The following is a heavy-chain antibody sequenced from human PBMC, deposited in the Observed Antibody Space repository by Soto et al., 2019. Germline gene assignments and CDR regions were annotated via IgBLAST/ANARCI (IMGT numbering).Heavy chain of an antibody. V-gene: IGHV4-30-4*01. CDR3: ARGLDDDYIINWFDP. CDR1: GGSISSGDYY. Sequence: SETLSLTCTVSGGSISSGDYYWSWILHPPGKGLGWIGCIYYSGSTYYNPSLKSRVTISVDTSKNQFSLKLSSVTAADTAVYNCARGLDDDYIINWFDPWGQGTLVTVSS. CDR2: IYYSGST. D-gene: IGHD4-17*01. J-gene: IGHJ5*02.